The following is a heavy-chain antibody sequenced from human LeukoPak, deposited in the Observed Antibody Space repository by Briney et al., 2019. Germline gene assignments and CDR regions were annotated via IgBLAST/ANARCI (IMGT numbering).Heavy chain of an antibody. V-gene: IGHV4-38-2*01. CDR2: VYHSGTT. D-gene: IGHD3-16*01. J-gene: IGHJ4*02. Sequence: SETLSLTCAVSNSSISSAYYWGWVRQSPGKGLEWIASVYHSGTTYHNPSLKSRVTISIDTSKKHFSLKLSSVTAADTAVYYCARDAGTTMIKGGFDYWGQGTLVTVSS. CDR1: NSSISSAYY. CDR3: ARDAGTTMIKGGFDY.